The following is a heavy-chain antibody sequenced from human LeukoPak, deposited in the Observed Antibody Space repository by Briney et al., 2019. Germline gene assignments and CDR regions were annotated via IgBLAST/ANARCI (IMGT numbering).Heavy chain of an antibody. V-gene: IGHV1-2*02. CDR1: GYTFTGYY. J-gene: IGHJ6*02. CDR2: INPNSGGT. D-gene: IGHD2/OR15-2a*01. CDR3: ARGDSITYYYYGMDV. Sequence: ASVKVSRKASGYTFTGYYMHWVRQAPGQGLEWMGWINPNSGGTNYAQKFQGRVTMTRDTSISTAYMELSRLRSDDTAVYYCARGDSITYYYYGMDVWGQGTTVTVSS.